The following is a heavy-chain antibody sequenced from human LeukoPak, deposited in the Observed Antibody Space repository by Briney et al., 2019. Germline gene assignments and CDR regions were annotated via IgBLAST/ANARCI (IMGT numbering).Heavy chain of an antibody. J-gene: IGHJ5*02. CDR2: FDPEDGET. D-gene: IGHD3-22*01. V-gene: IGHV1-24*01. CDR3: ATRYYDSSSSIDR. CDR1: GYTLTELS. Sequence: ASVKVSCKVSGYTLTELSMHWVRQAPGKGLEWMGGFDPEDGETIYTQKFQGRVTMTEDTSTDTAYMELSSLRSEDTAVYYCATRYYDSSSSIDRWGQGTLVTVSS.